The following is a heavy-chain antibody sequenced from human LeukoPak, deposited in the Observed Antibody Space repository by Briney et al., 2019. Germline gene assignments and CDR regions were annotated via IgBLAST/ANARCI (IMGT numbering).Heavy chain of an antibody. J-gene: IGHJ5*02. V-gene: IGHV4-4*07. CDR3: ARDLDITIPNSFGP. CDR2: LSTSGNT. CDR1: GGSFSGYS. Sequence: SETLSLTCAVYGGSFSGYSWSWIRQPAGKGLEWIGRLSTSGNTNYNPSLQSRVTMSVDTSKNQFSLKMNSVSAADTAVYYCARDLDITIPNSFGPWGQGTLVTVSS. D-gene: IGHD3-3*01.